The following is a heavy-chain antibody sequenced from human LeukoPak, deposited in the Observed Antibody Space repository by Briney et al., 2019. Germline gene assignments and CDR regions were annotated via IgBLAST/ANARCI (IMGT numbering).Heavy chain of an antibody. CDR1: GYTFTVYY. D-gene: IGHD2-2*02. Sequence: ASVNVSFTSSGYTFTVYYMHWVRQPPGQGLEWMGCINTNSGGTNYAQKFQGRVTMTRDTSISKAYMELSRLRSDDTAVYYCARVSGYCSSISCYTGRFDPWGEGTLVTVSS. J-gene: IGHJ5*02. V-gene: IGHV1-2*02. CDR2: INTNSGGT. CDR3: ARVSGYCSSISCYTGRFDP.